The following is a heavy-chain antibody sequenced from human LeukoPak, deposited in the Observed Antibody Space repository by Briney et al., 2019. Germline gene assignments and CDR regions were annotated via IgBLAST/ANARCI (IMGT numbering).Heavy chain of an antibody. CDR1: GFTFSNYA. CDR2: IYSGGST. CDR3: ARRVDFWSGYYVYYGMDV. J-gene: IGHJ6*02. V-gene: IGHV3-53*01. D-gene: IGHD3-3*01. Sequence: GGSLRLSCAASGFTFSNYAMSWVRQAPGKGLEWVSVIYSGGSTYYADSVKGRFTISRDNSKNTLYLQMNSLRAEDTAVYYCARRVDFWSGYYVYYGMDVWGQGTTVIVSS.